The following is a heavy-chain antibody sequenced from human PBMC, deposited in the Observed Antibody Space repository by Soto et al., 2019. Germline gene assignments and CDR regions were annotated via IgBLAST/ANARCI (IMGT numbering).Heavy chain of an antibody. J-gene: IGHJ5*02. D-gene: IGHD3-22*01. V-gene: IGHV4-34*01. CDR1: GGSFSGYY. Sequence: PSETLSLTCAVYGGSFSGYYWSWIRQPPGKGLEGSGEINQSGSTNYNPPLKSPVPIAVDTSKNQFSLKLSSVTAADTAVYYCARVVRRMRGYYYDSSGYDDKNWFDPWGQGTLVTVSS. CDR2: INQSGST. CDR3: ARVVRRMRGYYYDSSGYDDKNWFDP.